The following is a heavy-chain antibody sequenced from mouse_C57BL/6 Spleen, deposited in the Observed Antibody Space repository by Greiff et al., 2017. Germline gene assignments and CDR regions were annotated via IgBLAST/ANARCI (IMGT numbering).Heavy chain of an antibody. CDR3: ARSGGSSSFAY. Sequence: VKLMESGPELVKPGASVKLSCKASGYTFTSYDINWVKQRPGQGLEWIGWIYPRDGSTKYNEKFKGKATLTVDTSSSTAYMELHSLTSEDSAVYFCARSGGSSSFAYWGQGTLVTVSA. CDR2: IYPRDGST. J-gene: IGHJ3*01. V-gene: IGHV1-85*01. D-gene: IGHD1-1*01. CDR1: GYTFTSYD.